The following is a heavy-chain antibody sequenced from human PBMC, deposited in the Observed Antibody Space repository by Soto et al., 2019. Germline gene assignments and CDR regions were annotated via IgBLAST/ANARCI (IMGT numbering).Heavy chain of an antibody. D-gene: IGHD6-19*01. CDR2: IIPNFGTA. CDR1: GGTFSSYA. J-gene: IGHJ5*02. CDR3: GRGPRIAVNWFDP. V-gene: IGHV1-69*01. Sequence: QVQLVQSGAEVKKPGSSVKVSCKASGGTFSSYAISWVRQAPGQGLEWMGGIIPNFGTADYAQTFQGRVTITADESTSTAYMELSSLRSEDTAVYYCGRGPRIAVNWFDPRGQGTLVTVSS.